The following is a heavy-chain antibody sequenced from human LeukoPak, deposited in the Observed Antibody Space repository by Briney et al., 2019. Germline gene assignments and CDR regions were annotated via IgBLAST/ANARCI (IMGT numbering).Heavy chain of an antibody. D-gene: IGHD3-22*01. J-gene: IGHJ4*02. CDR1: GGTFTNYA. Sequence: SVKVSCKASGGTFTNYAFNWVRQAPGQGLEWMGRISPIFDSAHYAQRFQGRITITTDESSTTAYMPPSSLTSDDTAVYYCASQDASIYSESSTSPTDSDWGQGTLVTVSS. CDR2: ISPIFDSA. CDR3: ASQDASIYSESSTSPTDSD. V-gene: IGHV1-69*05.